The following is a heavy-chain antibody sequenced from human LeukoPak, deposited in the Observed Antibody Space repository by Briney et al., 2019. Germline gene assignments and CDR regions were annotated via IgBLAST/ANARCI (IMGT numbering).Heavy chain of an antibody. CDR2: ISGSGGST. Sequence: GGSLRLSCAASGFTFSSYAMSWVRQAPGKGLEWVSAISGSGGSTYYADSVKGRFTISRDNSKNTLYLQMNRLRAEDTAVYYCAKQLYDSSGYYFQYYFDYWGQGTLVTVSS. V-gene: IGHV3-23*01. CDR3: AKQLYDSSGYYFQYYFDY. J-gene: IGHJ4*02. D-gene: IGHD3-22*01. CDR1: GFTFSSYA.